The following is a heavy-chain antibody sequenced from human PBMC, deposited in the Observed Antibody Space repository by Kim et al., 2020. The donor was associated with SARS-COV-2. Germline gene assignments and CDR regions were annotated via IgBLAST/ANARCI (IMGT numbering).Heavy chain of an antibody. V-gene: IGHV3-53*04. CDR1: GFTVSSNY. J-gene: IGHJ6*02. D-gene: IGHD3-22*01. Sequence: GGSLRLSCAASGFTVSSNYMSWVRQAPGKGLEWVSVIYSGGSTYYADSVKGRFTISRHNSKNTLYLQMNSLRAEDTAVYYCARAPTPYYYDSSGYYYGMDVWGQGTTVTVSS. CDR2: IYSGGST. CDR3: ARAPTPYYYDSSGYYYGMDV.